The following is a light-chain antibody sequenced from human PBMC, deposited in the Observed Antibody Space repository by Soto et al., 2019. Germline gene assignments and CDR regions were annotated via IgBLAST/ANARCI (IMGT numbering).Light chain of an antibody. V-gene: IGLV1-44*01. Sequence: QSVLTQPPSASGTPGQRVTISCSGSSSNIGSHTVNWYQQLPGTAPKLLIFSNNQRRSGVPDRFSGSRSGTSASLAISGLQSEDEADYYCVAWDDSLNGVVFGGGTKLTVL. J-gene: IGLJ2*01. CDR3: VAWDDSLNGVV. CDR1: SSNIGSHT. CDR2: SNN.